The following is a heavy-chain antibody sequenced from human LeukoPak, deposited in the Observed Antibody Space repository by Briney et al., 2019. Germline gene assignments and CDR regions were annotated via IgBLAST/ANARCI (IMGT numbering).Heavy chain of an antibody. CDR2: IYHSGST. CDR3: ASGVKYDSSGYYWGADAFDI. V-gene: IGHV4-30-2*02. CDR1: GGSISSGGYY. J-gene: IGHJ3*02. D-gene: IGHD3-22*01. Sequence: SETLSLTCTVSGGSISSGGYYWSWIRQPPGKGLEWIGYIYHSGSTYYNPSLKSRVTISVDTSKNQFSLKLSSVTAADTAVYYCASGVKYDSSGYYWGADAFDIWGQGTMVTVSS.